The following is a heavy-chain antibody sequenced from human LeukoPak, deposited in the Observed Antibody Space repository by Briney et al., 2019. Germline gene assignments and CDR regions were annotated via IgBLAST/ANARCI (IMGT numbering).Heavy chain of an antibody. D-gene: IGHD3-10*01. CDR3: ARGPRYYGSGSYYKGASFDY. V-gene: IGHV4-34*01. J-gene: IGHJ4*02. CDR1: GGSFSGYY. Sequence: SETLSLTCAVYGGSFSGYYWSWIRQPPGKGLEWIGEINHSGSTNYNPSLKSRVTISVDTSKNQFSLKLGSVTAADTAVYYCARGPRYYGSGSYYKGASFDYWGQGTLVTVSS. CDR2: INHSGST.